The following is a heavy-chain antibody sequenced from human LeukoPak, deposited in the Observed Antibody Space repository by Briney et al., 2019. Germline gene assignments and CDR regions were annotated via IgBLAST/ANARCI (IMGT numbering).Heavy chain of an antibody. CDR2: IYYSGST. V-gene: IGHV4-31*03. CDR3: ARNRQDYGDYGPDY. D-gene: IGHD4-17*01. Sequence: SETLSLTCTVSGGSISSGGYYWSWIRQHPGKGLEWIGYIYYSGSTYYNPSLKSRVTISVDTSKNQFSLKLSSVTAADTAVYYCARNRQDYGDYGPDYWGQGTLVTVSS. J-gene: IGHJ4*02. CDR1: GGSISSGGYY.